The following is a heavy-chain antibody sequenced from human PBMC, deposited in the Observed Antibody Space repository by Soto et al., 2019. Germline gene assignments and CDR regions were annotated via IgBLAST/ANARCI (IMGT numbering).Heavy chain of an antibody. CDR1: GGTFSSYA. Sequence: QVQLVQSGAEVKKPGSSVKVSCKASGGTFSSYAISWERQAPGQGLEWMGGIIPIFGTADYAQKFQGRVTSTADDFTSTAYMELSSLRSEDTAVYYCARHLGGNHYYYGMDVWGQGTTVTVSS. CDR2: IIPIFGTA. J-gene: IGHJ6*02. V-gene: IGHV1-69*12. CDR3: ARHLGGNHYYYGMDV. D-gene: IGHD3-16*01.